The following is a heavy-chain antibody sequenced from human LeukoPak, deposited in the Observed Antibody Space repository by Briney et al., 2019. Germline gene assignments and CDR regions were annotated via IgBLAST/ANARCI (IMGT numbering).Heavy chain of an antibody. Sequence: GGSLRLSCAASGFTFSNHAMSWVRQAPGKGLGWVSGISSSGSSTFFADHVKGRFTISRDNAKNSLYLQINTLQAEDTAVYYCARRSPGSSSLFFYYMDVWGKGTTVTVSS. D-gene: IGHD1-26*01. CDR1: GFTFSNHA. J-gene: IGHJ6*03. V-gene: IGHV3-23*01. CDR2: ISSSGSST. CDR3: ARRSPGSSSLFFYYMDV.